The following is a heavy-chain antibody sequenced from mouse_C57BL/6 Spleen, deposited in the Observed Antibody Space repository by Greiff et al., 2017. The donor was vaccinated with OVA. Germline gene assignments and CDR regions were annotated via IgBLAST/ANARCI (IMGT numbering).Heavy chain of an antibody. V-gene: IGHV1-69*01. CDR2: IDPSDSYT. CDR1: GYTFTSYW. CDR3: ARGRYSDY. D-gene: IGHD2-12*01. Sequence: VQLQQPGAELVMPGASVKLSCKASGYTFTSYWMHWVKQRPGQGLEWIGEIDPSDSYTNYNQKFKGKSTLTVDKSSSTAYMQLSSLTSEDSAVYYCARGRYSDYWGQGTTLTVSS. J-gene: IGHJ2*01.